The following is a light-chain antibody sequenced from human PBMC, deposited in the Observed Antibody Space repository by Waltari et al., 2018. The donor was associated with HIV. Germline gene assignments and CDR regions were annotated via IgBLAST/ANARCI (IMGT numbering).Light chain of an antibody. CDR2: GEN. Sequence: SSELTQDPAVSVALGQTVRITCQGDSLRTYFASWFQERPGQAPVLVTYGENNRPSGIADRFSGSTSGNTASLTITGAQAADEADYYCSSRDTSGQFVVFGGGTKLTVL. CDR3: SSRDTSGQFVV. V-gene: IGLV3-19*01. J-gene: IGLJ2*01. CDR1: SLRTYF.